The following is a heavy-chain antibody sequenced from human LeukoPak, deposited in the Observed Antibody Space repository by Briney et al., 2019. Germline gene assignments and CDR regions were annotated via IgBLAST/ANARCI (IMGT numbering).Heavy chain of an antibody. Sequence: GGTLRLSCIASGFVFSNYAMNWVRQAPGKGLEWVSSISASGGYAYYADSVKGRFTISRDNSGSTLYLQINSLRAEDTAVYYCAKGTWIAAAGYWYFDLWGRGTLVTVSS. D-gene: IGHD6-13*01. J-gene: IGHJ2*01. CDR1: GFVFSNYA. CDR2: ISASGGYA. V-gene: IGHV3-23*01. CDR3: AKGTWIAAAGYWYFDL.